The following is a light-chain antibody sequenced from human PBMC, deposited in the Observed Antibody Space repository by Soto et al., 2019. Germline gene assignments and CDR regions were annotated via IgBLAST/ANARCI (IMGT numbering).Light chain of an antibody. CDR3: AAWDDSLKDVV. CDR2: SNN. CDR1: SSNVGRNT. V-gene: IGLV1-44*01. Sequence: QSVLTQPPSASGTPGQRVTISCSGSSSNVGRNTVNWYQQLPGTAPKLLIYSNNQRPSGVPDRFSGSKSGTSASLAISGLQSEDEADYYCAAWDDSLKDVVFGGGTKLTVL. J-gene: IGLJ2*01.